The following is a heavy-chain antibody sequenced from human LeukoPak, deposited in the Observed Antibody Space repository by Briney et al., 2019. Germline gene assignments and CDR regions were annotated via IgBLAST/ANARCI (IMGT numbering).Heavy chain of an antibody. V-gene: IGHV4-39*07. Sequence: SETLSLTCTVSGGSISSSSYYWGWIRQPPGKGLEWIGSIYYSGSTNYNPSLKSRVTISVDTSKNQFSLKLSSVTAADTAVYYCARDSSSIAARRGYYYYYMDVWGKGTTVTVSS. J-gene: IGHJ6*03. CDR1: GGSISSSSYY. CDR3: ARDSSSIAARRGYYYYYMDV. CDR2: IYYSGST. D-gene: IGHD6-6*01.